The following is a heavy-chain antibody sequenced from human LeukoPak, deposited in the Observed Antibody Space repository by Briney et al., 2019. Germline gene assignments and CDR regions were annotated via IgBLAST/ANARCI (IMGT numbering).Heavy chain of an antibody. J-gene: IGHJ3*02. CDR2: TFYSFKWYY. CDR1: GDSVSSNSAA. V-gene: IGHV6-1*01. CDR3: ARFYYDTSGHGAFDI. Sequence: SQTLSLTCAISGDSVSSNSAAWNWNTQSPSRGLDWLGRTFYSFKWYYDYAVSVKSRITINPDTSKNQFSLQLNSVTPEDTAVYYCARFYYDTSGHGAFDIWGQGTMVTVSS. D-gene: IGHD3-22*01.